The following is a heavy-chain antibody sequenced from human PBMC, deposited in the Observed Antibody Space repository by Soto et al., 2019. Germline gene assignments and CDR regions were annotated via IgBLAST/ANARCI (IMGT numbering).Heavy chain of an antibody. CDR1: GYTFNDFG. J-gene: IGHJ4*02. D-gene: IGHD2-15*01. V-gene: IGHV1-18*01. CDR2: IYSKAGKM. CDR3: ARDIAFDIDY. Sequence: QVHLLQSGAEVQQPGASVKVSCKTSGYTFNDFGITWVRQAPGLGLEWLGWIYSKAGKMNFAPKFQNRVIMTTDTSTSTAFMELTSLTFDDSAIYFCARDIAFDIDYWGQGTLVTVS.